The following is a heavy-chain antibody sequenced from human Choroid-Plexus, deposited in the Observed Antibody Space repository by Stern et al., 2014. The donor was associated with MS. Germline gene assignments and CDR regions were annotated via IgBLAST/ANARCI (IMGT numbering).Heavy chain of an antibody. CDR3: AKDRHYLTYFFDH. J-gene: IGHJ5*02. V-gene: IGHV3-30*18. CDR2: VSYDGSNK. Sequence: VQLVESGGGVVQPGRPLRLSCVASGFTFGSCAMHWVRQAPGKGLEWVAGVSYDGSNKYYADSVKGRFTISRDNSQNTLYMQMSSLRPEDTAVYYCAKDRHYLTYFFDHWGQGSRVTVSS. CDR1: GFTFGSCA. D-gene: IGHD3-10*01.